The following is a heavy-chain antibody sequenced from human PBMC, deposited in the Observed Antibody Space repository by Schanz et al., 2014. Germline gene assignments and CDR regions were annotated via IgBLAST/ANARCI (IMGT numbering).Heavy chain of an antibody. CDR1: GYTFTTYA. V-gene: IGHV7-4-1*02. Sequence: QVQLVQSGSALQRPGASMKVSCKASGYTFTTYAMNWVRQAPGQGLEWMGWINTNTGTPTYAQGFTGRFVFSLDTSVSTAYLQISSLKAEDTAVYYCARGQVTVVRGVNCFDYWGQGTLVTVSS. CDR3: ARGQVTVVRGVNCFDY. CDR2: INTNTGTP. J-gene: IGHJ4*02. D-gene: IGHD3-10*01.